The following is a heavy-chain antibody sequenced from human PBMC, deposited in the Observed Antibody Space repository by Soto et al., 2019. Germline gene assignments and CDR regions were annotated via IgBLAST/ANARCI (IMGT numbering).Heavy chain of an antibody. Sequence: SETLSLTCTVSGGSISSGGYYWSWIRQHPGKGLEWIGYIYYSGSTYYNPSLKSRVTISVDTSKNQFSLKLSSVTAADTAVYYCARASSSSEACDIWGQGTVVTVSS. J-gene: IGHJ3*02. CDR3: ARASSSSEACDI. V-gene: IGHV4-31*03. CDR1: GGSISSGGYY. CDR2: IYYSGST. D-gene: IGHD6-6*01.